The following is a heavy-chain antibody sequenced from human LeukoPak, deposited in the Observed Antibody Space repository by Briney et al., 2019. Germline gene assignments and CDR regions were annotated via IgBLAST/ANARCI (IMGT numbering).Heavy chain of an antibody. J-gene: IGHJ6*03. CDR2: IDDSGNT. CDR3: ARVSAPAALPYMDA. V-gene: IGHV4-59*01. Sequence: SETLSLTCLVSGGSLKRSYWTWIRQAPGKGLEWIGNIDDSGNTNYSPSLKSRGTITLDTAKNQCSLRVTSVTAADRALYFGARVSAPAALPYMDAWGKGTTVTVSS. CDR1: GGSLKRSY. D-gene: IGHD2-2*01.